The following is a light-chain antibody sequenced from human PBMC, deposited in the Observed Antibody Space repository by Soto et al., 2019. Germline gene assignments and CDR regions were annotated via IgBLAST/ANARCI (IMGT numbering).Light chain of an antibody. V-gene: IGLV4-69*01. J-gene: IGLJ7*01. Sequence: QSVLTQSPSASASLGASVKLTCTLSSKYSNYAIAWHQQRPEKGPRYLMKVNSDGSHTKGDGVPDRLSGSSSGAERYLTISSLQSEDEADYYCQTWGSGSAVFGGGTQLTVL. CDR3: QTWGSGSAV. CDR1: SKYSNYA. CDR2: VNSDGSH.